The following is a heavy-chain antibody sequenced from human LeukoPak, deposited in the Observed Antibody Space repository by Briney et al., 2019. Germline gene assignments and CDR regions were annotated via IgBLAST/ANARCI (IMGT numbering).Heavy chain of an antibody. CDR1: GFTFSSYA. D-gene: IGHD3-10*01. J-gene: IGHJ4*02. Sequence: GGSLRLSCAASGFTFSSYAMHWVRQAPGKGLEWVTFIRYDGSNKYYADSVKARFTISRDNSKNTLYLQMNSLRAEDTAVYYCAKRLITPRKISMEYHFDYWGQGTLVTVSS. CDR3: AKRLITPRKISMEYHFDY. V-gene: IGHV3-30*02. CDR2: IRYDGSNK.